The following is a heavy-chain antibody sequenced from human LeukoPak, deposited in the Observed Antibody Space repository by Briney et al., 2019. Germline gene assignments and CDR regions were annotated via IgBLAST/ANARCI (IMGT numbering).Heavy chain of an antibody. CDR3: AKDPMAGVAVGKAFGY. CDR1: GFTFSNYG. J-gene: IGHJ4*02. V-gene: IGHV3-30*02. CDR2: IRYDGNNK. Sequence: GGSLRLSCAASGFTFSNYGVHWVRQAPGKGLEWVSFIRYDGNNKYYADSVKGRFTISRDNSKNTLYLQMNSLRTEDTAMYYCAKDPMAGVAVGKAFGYWGQGTLVTVFS. D-gene: IGHD6-19*01.